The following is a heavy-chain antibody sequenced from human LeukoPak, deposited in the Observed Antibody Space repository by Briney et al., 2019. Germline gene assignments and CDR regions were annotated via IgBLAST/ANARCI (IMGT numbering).Heavy chain of an antibody. CDR2: ISSSGSTI. CDR1: GFTFSDYY. V-gene: IGHV3-11*04. CDR3: ARDFLYGDSVRYYDY. J-gene: IGHJ4*02. Sequence: GGSLGLSCAASGFTFSDYYMSWIRQAPGKGLEWVSYISSSGSTIYYADSVKGRFTISRDNAKNSLYLQMNSLRAEDTAVYYCARDFLYGDSVRYYDYWGQGTLVTVSS. D-gene: IGHD4-17*01.